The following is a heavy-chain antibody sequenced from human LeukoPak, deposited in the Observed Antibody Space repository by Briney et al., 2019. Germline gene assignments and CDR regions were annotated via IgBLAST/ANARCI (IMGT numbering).Heavy chain of an antibody. D-gene: IGHD1-26*01. V-gene: IGHV4-59*01. Sequence: PSETLSLTCTVSGGSISSYYWSWIRQPPGKGLEWIGYIYYSGSTNYNPSLKSRVTISVDTFKNQFSLKLSSVTAADTAVYYCARDSGSHTLGYWGQGTLVTVSS. CDR2: IYYSGST. J-gene: IGHJ4*02. CDR1: GGSISSYY. CDR3: ARDSGSHTLGY.